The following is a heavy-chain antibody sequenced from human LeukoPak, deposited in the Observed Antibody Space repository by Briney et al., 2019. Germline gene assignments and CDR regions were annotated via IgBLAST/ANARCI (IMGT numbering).Heavy chain of an antibody. J-gene: IGHJ5*02. Sequence: SETLSLTCAVYGGSFSGYYWSWIRQPPGKGLEWTGEINHSGSTNYNPSLKSRVTISVDTSKNQFSLKLSSVTAADTAVYYCARVGYSYGYGTLNWFDPWGQGTLVTVSS. D-gene: IGHD5-18*01. CDR3: ARVGYSYGYGTLNWFDP. CDR1: GGSFSGYY. V-gene: IGHV4-34*01. CDR2: INHSGST.